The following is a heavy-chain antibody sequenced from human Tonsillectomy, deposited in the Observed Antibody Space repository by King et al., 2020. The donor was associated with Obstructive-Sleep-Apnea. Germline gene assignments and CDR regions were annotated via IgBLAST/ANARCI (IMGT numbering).Heavy chain of an antibody. CDR2: SNDSGST. D-gene: IGHD2-15*01. V-gene: IGHV4-34*01. Sequence: VQLQQWGAGLLKPSEPLSLTCDVYGGSFSAYYWGWIRQPPGKGLEWIGESNDSGSTNYNSSLKSRVTISVDTSKNQFSLKLNSVTAADTAVYYCARLDCSGGSCYWGNFDYWGQGTLVTVSS. CDR1: GGSFSAYY. J-gene: IGHJ4*02. CDR3: ARLDCSGGSCYWGNFDY.